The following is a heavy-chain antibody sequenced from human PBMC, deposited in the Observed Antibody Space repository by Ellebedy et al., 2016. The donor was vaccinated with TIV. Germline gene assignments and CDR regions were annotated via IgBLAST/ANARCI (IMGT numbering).Heavy chain of an antibody. CDR1: AGTFSSYA. V-gene: IGHV1-69*13. Sequence: SVKLSCXASAGTFSSYAISWVRQAPGQGLEWMGGIIPIFGTANYAQKFQGRVTITADESTSTAYMELSSLRSEDTAVYYCARGPADILTGSFEKYGMDVWGQGTTVTVSS. CDR3: ARGPADILTGSFEKYGMDV. CDR2: IIPIFGTA. J-gene: IGHJ6*02. D-gene: IGHD3-9*01.